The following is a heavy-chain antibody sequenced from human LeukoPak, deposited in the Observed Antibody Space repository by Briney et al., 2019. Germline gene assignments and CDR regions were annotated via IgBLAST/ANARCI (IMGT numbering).Heavy chain of an antibody. CDR1: GFTVSSNY. CDR3: ARSRADRSGYHYAGY. CDR2: IYSGGST. V-gene: IGHV3-66*01. J-gene: IGHJ4*02. Sequence: GGSLRLSFAASGFTVSSNYMSWVRQAPGKGLEWVSVIYSGGSTYYADSVKGRFTISRDNSKNTLYLQMNSLRAEDTAVYYCARSRADRSGYHYAGYWGQGTLVTVSS. D-gene: IGHD3-22*01.